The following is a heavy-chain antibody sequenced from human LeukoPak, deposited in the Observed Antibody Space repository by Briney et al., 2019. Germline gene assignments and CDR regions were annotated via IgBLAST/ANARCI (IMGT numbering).Heavy chain of an antibody. CDR3: ARDLFHYYDAFDI. CDR2: IDPSGGST. D-gene: IGHD3-10*01. J-gene: IGHJ3*02. V-gene: IGHV1-46*01. CDR1: GYTFTSYY. Sequence: ASVKVSCKASGYTFTSYYMHWVRQAPGQGLEWMGIIDPSGGSTSYAQKFQGRVTMTRDTSTSTVYMELSSLRSEDTAVYYCARDLFHYYDAFDIWGQGTMVTVSS.